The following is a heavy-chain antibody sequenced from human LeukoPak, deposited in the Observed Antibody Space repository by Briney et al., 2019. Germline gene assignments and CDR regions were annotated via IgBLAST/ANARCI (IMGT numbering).Heavy chain of an antibody. CDR2: IYTSGRT. D-gene: IGHD3-16*01. Sequence: SETLSLTCAVYGGSFSGYYWSWIRQPAGKGLEWIGRIYTSGRTNYNPSLKSRVTISVETSKNQFSLKLSSVTAADTAVYYCACYAEYFQHWGQGTLVTVSS. CDR3: ACYAEYFQH. V-gene: IGHV4-59*10. CDR1: GGSFSGYY. J-gene: IGHJ1*01.